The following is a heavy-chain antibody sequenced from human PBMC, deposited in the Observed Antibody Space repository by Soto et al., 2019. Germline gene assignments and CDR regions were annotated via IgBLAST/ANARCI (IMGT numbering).Heavy chain of an antibody. J-gene: IGHJ4*02. Sequence: EVQLVESGGGLVQPGRSLRLSCVASGFIADDYAMHWVRQAPGKGLEWVSGISSNSATINYADSVKGRFTISRDNAKSPLFLQMNSLRPEDTAFYYCVKDMKWGGMTTIHYFDSWGQGTLVTVSS. CDR3: VKDMKWGGMTTIHYFDS. D-gene: IGHD4-17*01. CDR1: GFIADDYA. V-gene: IGHV3-9*02. CDR2: ISSNSATI.